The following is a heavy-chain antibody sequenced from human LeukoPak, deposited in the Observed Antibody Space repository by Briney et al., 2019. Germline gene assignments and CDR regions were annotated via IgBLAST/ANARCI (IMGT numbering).Heavy chain of an antibody. J-gene: IGHJ4*02. Sequence: GGSLRLSCAASGFTFSNYWMSWVRQAPGKGLEWVAHINKDGSEKYYVDSVNGRFTLSRENAKNSLYLQMNSVRVEDRAVYYCERDKVTYWGQGTLVTVSS. CDR2: INKDGSEK. CDR3: ERDKVTY. V-gene: IGHV3-7*01. CDR1: GFTFSNYW.